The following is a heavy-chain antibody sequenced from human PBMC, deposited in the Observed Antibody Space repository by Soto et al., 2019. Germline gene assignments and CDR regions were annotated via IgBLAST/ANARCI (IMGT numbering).Heavy chain of an antibody. D-gene: IGHD2-15*01. V-gene: IGHV4-59*01. Sequence: SETLSLTCTVSGGSISSYYWSWIRQPPGKGLEWIGYIYYSGSTNYNPSLKSRVTISVDTSKNQFSLKLSSVTAADTAVYYCARWGGGSWLDWFDPWGQGTLVTVSS. J-gene: IGHJ5*02. CDR3: ARWGGGSWLDWFDP. CDR2: IYYSGST. CDR1: GGSISSYY.